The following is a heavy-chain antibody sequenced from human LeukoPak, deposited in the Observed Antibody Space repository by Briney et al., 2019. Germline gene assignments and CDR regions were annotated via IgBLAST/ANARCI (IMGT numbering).Heavy chain of an antibody. CDR3: AREGWDYYGSGSRFDY. D-gene: IGHD3-10*01. V-gene: IGHV3-74*01. Sequence: GGSLRLSCAASGFTLSNYWMHWVRQAPGKGLVWVSRINSDGSSTSYADSVKGRFTISRDNAKNTLYLQMNSLRAEDTAVYYCAREGWDYYGSGSRFDYWAQGTLVTVSS. J-gene: IGHJ4*02. CDR1: GFTLSNYW. CDR2: INSDGSST.